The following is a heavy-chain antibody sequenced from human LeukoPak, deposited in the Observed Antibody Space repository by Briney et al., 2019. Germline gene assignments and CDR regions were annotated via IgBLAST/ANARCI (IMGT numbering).Heavy chain of an antibody. D-gene: IGHD3-3*01. J-gene: IGHJ4*02. Sequence: GGSLRLSCTASGFTFGDYAMSWFRQAPGKGLEWVGFIRSKAYGGTTEYAASVKGRFTISRDDSKNTLYLQMNSLKTEDTAVYYCTTEIRFLEWLLPSFDYWGQGTLVTVSS. CDR3: TTEIRFLEWLLPSFDY. CDR2: IRSKAYGGTT. CDR1: GFTFGDYA. V-gene: IGHV3-49*03.